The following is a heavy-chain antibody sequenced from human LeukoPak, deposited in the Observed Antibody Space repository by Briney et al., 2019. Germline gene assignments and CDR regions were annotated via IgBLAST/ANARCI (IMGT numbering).Heavy chain of an antibody. V-gene: IGHV3-48*04. Sequence: GGSLRLSCAASGFTFSGHNMNWVRQAPGKGLEWISFVSISSGTIYYADSVNGRFRISRDNAKSSLDLEMNSLRAEDTAVYYCARGEASGYCSGGSCRNHYWGQGTLVTVSS. CDR1: GFTFSGHN. D-gene: IGHD2-15*01. CDR3: ARGEASGYCSGGSCRNHY. CDR2: VSISSGTI. J-gene: IGHJ4*02.